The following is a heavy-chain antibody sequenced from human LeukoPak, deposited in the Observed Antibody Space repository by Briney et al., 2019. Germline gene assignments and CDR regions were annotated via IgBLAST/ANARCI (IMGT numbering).Heavy chain of an antibody. D-gene: IGHD5-18*01. Sequence: RASVKVSCKASGYSFTAYYMHWVRQAPGQGLEWMGWINPNSGDTDYALKFQGRVTMTRDTSISTAYMELSSLRSDDTAVYYCARGMDTGPDLFDYWGQGTLVTVSS. CDR2: INPNSGDT. J-gene: IGHJ4*02. CDR3: ARGMDTGPDLFDY. CDR1: GYSFTAYY. V-gene: IGHV1-2*02.